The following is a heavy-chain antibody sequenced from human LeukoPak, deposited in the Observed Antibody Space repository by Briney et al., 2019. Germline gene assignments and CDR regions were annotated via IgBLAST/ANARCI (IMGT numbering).Heavy chain of an antibody. CDR3: ARSPPGRTNWNYYDY. CDR1: GFTFSDYA. CDR2: IGPIGVYT. V-gene: IGHV3-64*01. Sequence: PEGSLRLSCAASGFTFSDYAMHWVRQAPGKGLELVSVIGPIGVYTYYANSVKGRFTISRDNSKSTVSLQMGSLRDEDMAVYYCARSPPGRTNWNYYDYWGRGTLVTVSS. J-gene: IGHJ4*02. D-gene: IGHD1-1*01.